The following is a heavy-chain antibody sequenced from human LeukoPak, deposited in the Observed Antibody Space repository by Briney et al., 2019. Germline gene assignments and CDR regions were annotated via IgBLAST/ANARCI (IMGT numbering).Heavy chain of an antibody. V-gene: IGHV3-23*01. D-gene: IGHD6-13*01. CDR3: AKALEAAGDS. CDR2: IFGGGSPS. CDR1: GFTFSSYT. Sequence: GGSLRLSCAASGFTFSSYTMSWVRQAPGKGLEWVSGIFGGGSPSYYADSVRGRFTVSRDNSKNIVYLEMSRLRVDDTAMYYCAKALEAAGDSWGQGPWSPSP. J-gene: IGHJ5*01.